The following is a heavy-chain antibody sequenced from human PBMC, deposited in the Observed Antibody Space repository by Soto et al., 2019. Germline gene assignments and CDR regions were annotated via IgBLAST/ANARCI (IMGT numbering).Heavy chain of an antibody. J-gene: IGHJ5*02. V-gene: IGHV4-59*01. CDR3: ARDLAGYCSGGSCYYNHWFDP. CDR1: GGSISSYY. D-gene: IGHD2-15*01. CDR2: IYYSGRT. Sequence: PSETLSLTCTVSGGSISSYYWSWIRQPPGKGQEWIGYIYYSGRTNYNPSLKSRVTISVDTSKNQFSLKLSSVTAADTAVYYCARDLAGYCSGGSCYYNHWFDPWGQGTLVTVSS.